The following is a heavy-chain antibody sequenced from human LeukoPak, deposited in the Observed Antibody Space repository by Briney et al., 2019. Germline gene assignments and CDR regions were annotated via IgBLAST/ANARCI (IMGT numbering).Heavy chain of an antibody. Sequence: ASVKVSCKASGYTFTSYYMHWVRQAPGQGLEWMGIINPSGGSTSYAQKLQGRVTMTTDTSTSTAYMELRSLRSDDTAVYYCAKDAGYRTYFNYWGQGTLSPSPQ. CDR3: AKDAGYRTYFNY. J-gene: IGHJ4*02. CDR1: GYTFTSYY. V-gene: IGHV1-46*01. CDR2: INPSGGST. D-gene: IGHD5-24*01.